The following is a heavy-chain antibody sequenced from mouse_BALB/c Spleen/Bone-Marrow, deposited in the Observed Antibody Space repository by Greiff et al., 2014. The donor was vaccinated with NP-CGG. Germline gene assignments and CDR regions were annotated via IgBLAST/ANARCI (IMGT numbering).Heavy chain of an antibody. Sequence: DVKLQESGPELVKPGASVKMSCKASGYTFTDYYMDWVKQSHGESFEWIGRVNPYNGGTSYNQKLKGKATMTVDKSSSTAYMELNSLTSEDSAVYYCARPPYYGNYVDYWGQGTTLTVSS. V-gene: IGHV1-19*01. D-gene: IGHD2-10*01. CDR3: ARPPYYGNYVDY. CDR2: VNPYNGGT. J-gene: IGHJ2*01. CDR1: GYTFTDYY.